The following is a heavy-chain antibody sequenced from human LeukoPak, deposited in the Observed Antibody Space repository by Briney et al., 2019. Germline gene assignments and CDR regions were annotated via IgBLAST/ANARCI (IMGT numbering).Heavy chain of an antibody. CDR2: TNYNDRP. CDR3: AGVLPITPYFDY. D-gene: IGHD1-20*01. Sequence: SETLSLTCSVSGYSIRSGYHWAWIRQPPGKGLEWIGSTNYNDRPYYNPSLKSRVTISVDTSKNQFSLKLSSVTAADTAVYYCAGVLPITPYFDYWGQGTLVTVSS. V-gene: IGHV4-38-2*02. CDR1: GYSIRSGYH. J-gene: IGHJ4*02.